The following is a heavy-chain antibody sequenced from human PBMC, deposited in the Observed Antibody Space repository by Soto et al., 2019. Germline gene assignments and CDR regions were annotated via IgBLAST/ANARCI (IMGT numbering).Heavy chain of an antibody. CDR1: GFTFSSYA. CDR2: ISGSGGST. CDR3: AKGGYSYGKDYYYYGMDV. D-gene: IGHD5-18*01. J-gene: IGHJ6*02. V-gene: IGHV3-23*01. Sequence: GGSLRLSCAASGFTFSSYAMSWVRQAPGKGLEWVSAISGSGGSTYYADSVKGRFTISRDNSKNTLYLQMNSLRAEDTAVYYCAKGGYSYGKDYYYYGMDVWGQGTTVTVSS.